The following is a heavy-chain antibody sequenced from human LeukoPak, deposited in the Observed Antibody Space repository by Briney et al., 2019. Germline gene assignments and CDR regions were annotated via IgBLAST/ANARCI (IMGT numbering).Heavy chain of an antibody. CDR3: ARGVTMVRGNYYYYYMDV. V-gene: IGHV1-18*01. D-gene: IGHD3-10*01. Sequence: ASVKVSCKASGYTFTSYGISWVRQAPGQGLEWMGWISAYNGNTNYAKKLQGRVTMTTDTYTSTAYIELRSLRSDDTAVYYCARGVTMVRGNYYYYYMDVWGKGTTVTISS. CDR1: GYTFTSYG. CDR2: ISAYNGNT. J-gene: IGHJ6*03.